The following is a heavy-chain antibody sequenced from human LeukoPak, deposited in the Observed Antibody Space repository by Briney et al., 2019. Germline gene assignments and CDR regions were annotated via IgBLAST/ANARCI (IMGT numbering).Heavy chain of an antibody. V-gene: IGHV1-18*01. CDR1: GYTFTSYG. Sequence: WASVKVSCKASGYTFTSYGISWVRQAPGQGLEWMGWISAYNGNTNYAQKLQGRVTMTTDTSTSTAYMELRSLRSDDTAVYYCAREYDLLTGSSYGMDVWGQGTTVTVSS. D-gene: IGHD3-9*01. CDR3: AREYDLLTGSSYGMDV. CDR2: ISAYNGNT. J-gene: IGHJ6*02.